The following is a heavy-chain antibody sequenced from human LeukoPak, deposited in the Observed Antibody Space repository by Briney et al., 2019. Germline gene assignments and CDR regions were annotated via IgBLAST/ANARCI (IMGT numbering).Heavy chain of an antibody. D-gene: IGHD2-15*01. Sequence: SETLSLTCSVSGDSISSSEYYWGWIRQPPGKGLEWIGSVSYGGGTYNNPSLKTRVTMSVDTSKNQFSLRLSPVTAADTAVYFCARDSRYCRGGNCHLRFDYWGQGVLVTVSS. J-gene: IGHJ4*02. CDR1: GDSISSSEYY. V-gene: IGHV4-39*07. CDR3: ARDSRYCRGGNCHLRFDY. CDR2: VSYGGGT.